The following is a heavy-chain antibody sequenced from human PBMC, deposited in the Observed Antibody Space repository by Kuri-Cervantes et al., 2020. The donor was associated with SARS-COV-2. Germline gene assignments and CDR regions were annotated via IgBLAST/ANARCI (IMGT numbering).Heavy chain of an antibody. CDR1: GFTFSSYS. D-gene: IGHD1-26*01. CDR2: ISSSSSYI. CDR3: ARDFSSGSYFGY. Sequence: GGSLRLSCAASGFTFSSYSMNWVRQAPGKGLEWASSISSSSSYIYYADSVKGRFTISRDNSKNTLYLQMNSLRAEDTAVYYCARDFSSGSYFGYWGQETLVTVSS. V-gene: IGHV3-21*01. J-gene: IGHJ4*02.